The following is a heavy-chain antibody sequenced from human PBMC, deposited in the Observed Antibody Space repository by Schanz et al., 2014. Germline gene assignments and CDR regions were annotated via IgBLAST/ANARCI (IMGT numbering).Heavy chain of an antibody. D-gene: IGHD5-12*01. Sequence: EVQLAESGGGLVQPGGSLRLSCAASTFTFSSDWMSWVRQAPGKGLVWVSRINGDGSNTNYADSVKGRFTISRDNAENTLFLQMNSLRAEDTAVYYCARKVVATIGGYYDNWGQGTLVIVSS. CDR3: ARKVVATIGGYYDN. CDR2: INGDGSNT. J-gene: IGHJ4*02. CDR1: TFTFSSDW. V-gene: IGHV3-74*02.